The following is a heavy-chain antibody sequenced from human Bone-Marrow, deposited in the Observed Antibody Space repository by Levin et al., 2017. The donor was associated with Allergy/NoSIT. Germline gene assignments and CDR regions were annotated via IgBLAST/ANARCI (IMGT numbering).Heavy chain of an antibody. CDR1: GFTFSSYD. J-gene: IGHJ4*02. Sequence: PGGSLRLSCAASGFTFSSYDMQWVRQSTGKGLEWVSAIGSDGDAFHSTSVRGRFTTSRRNAANSLYPQMNSLTVGDTAVYYCAAGHYDRKGDSGFDYWGQGTLVTVSS. D-gene: IGHD3-22*01. V-gene: IGHV3-13*01. CDR2: IGSDGDA. CDR3: AAGHYDRKGDSGFDY.